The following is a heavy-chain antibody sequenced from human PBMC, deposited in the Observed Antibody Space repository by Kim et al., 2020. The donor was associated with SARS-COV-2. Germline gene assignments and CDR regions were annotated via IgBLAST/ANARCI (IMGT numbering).Heavy chain of an antibody. J-gene: IGHJ4*02. D-gene: IGHD6-19*01. CDR2: TRNKANNDTT. Sequence: GGSLRLSCAASGFTFSDHYMDWVRQAPGKGLEWVGRTRNKANNDTTEYAASVKGRFIISRDDSKNSLYLQMNSLNTEDTAVYYCARVSGWYVGYWGQGSLVTVSS. CDR1: GFTFSDHY. CDR3: ARVSGWYVGY. V-gene: IGHV3-72*01.